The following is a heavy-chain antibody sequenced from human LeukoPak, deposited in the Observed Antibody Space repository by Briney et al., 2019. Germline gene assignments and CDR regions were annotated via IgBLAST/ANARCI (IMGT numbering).Heavy chain of an antibody. CDR3: ARDIDREFNWFDP. CDR1: GYTFTSYA. V-gene: IGHV1-3*01. CDR2: INAGNGNT. D-gene: IGHD1-14*01. Sequence: ASVKVSCKASGYTFTSYAMHWVRQAPGQRFEWMGWINAGNGNTKYSQKFQGRVTISRDTSASTVYMELSSLRSEDTAVYYCARDIDREFNWFDPWGQGTLVTVSS. J-gene: IGHJ5*02.